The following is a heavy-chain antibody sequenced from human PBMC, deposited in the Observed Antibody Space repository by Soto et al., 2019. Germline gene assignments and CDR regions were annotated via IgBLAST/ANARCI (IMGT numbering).Heavy chain of an antibody. J-gene: IGHJ6*02. CDR1: GFTFSSYA. D-gene: IGHD3-10*01. CDR3: AKEVGSGTAGEHTPFSEYYYYYGMDV. Sequence: GGSLRLSCAASGFTFSSYAMSWVRQAPGKGLEWVSAISGSGGSTYYADSVKGRFTISRDNSKNTLYLQMNSLRADDTAVYYCAKEVGSGTAGEHTPFSEYYYYYGMDVWGQGTTVTVSS. V-gene: IGHV3-23*01. CDR2: ISGSGGST.